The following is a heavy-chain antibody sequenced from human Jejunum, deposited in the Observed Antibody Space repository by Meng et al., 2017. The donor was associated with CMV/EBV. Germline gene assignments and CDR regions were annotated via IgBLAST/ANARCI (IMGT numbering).Heavy chain of an antibody. CDR1: GYSFTNYA. Sequence: CRASGYSFTNYAVHGVRQAPRQGREAMGIDEYSGGLTNYPQSFQGRDTMTRDTYTNKADMELSGLRTEHTGVYYCTREPTTSGKLDYWGQGTLVTVSS. V-gene: IGHV1-46*01. CDR3: TREPTTSGKLDY. J-gene: IGHJ4*02. D-gene: IGHD3-10*01. CDR2: DEYSGGLT.